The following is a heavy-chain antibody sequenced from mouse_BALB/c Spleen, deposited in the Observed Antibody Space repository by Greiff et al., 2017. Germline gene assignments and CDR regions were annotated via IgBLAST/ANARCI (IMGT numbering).Heavy chain of an antibody. V-gene: IGHV1S126*01. CDR1: GYSFTSYW. J-gene: IGHJ2*01. CDR3: ARDGNYVIYFDY. D-gene: IGHD2-1*01. CDR2: IDPSDSET. Sequence: VQLQQSGPQLVRPGASVKISCKASGYSFTSYWMHWVKQRPGQGLEWIGMIDPSDSETRLNQKFKDKATLTVDKSSSTAYMQLSSPTSEDSAVYYCARDGNYVIYFDYWGQGTTLTVSS.